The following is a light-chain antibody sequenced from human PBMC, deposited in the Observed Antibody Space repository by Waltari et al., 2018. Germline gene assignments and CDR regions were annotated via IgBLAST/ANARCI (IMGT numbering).Light chain of an antibody. CDR3: SSYTDIGTLVL. Sequence: QSALTQPASVSGSPGQSVTISCTGTTRDVGGFDFVSWYRQPPGRDIRRMIYDVSSRPSGVSTRFSGSKSGNTASLTISGLQAEDEADYYCSSYTDIGTLVLFGGGTKLTVL. J-gene: IGLJ3*02. V-gene: IGLV2-14*03. CDR2: DVS. CDR1: TRDVGGFDF.